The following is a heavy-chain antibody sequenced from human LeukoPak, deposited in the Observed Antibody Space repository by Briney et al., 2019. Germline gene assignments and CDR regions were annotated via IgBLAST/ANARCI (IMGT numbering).Heavy chain of an antibody. D-gene: IGHD1-26*01. Sequence: PGGSLRLSCAASGFTFSTFAMIWVRQPPGKGLEWVSSIFPSGGEIHYADSVRGRFTISRDNSKSTLSLQMNSLRTEDTGFYYCAKDFGPRGVGATPQYWGQGTVVIVSS. CDR2: IFPSGGEI. CDR1: GFTFSTFA. CDR3: AKDFGPRGVGATPQY. J-gene: IGHJ4*02. V-gene: IGHV3-23*01.